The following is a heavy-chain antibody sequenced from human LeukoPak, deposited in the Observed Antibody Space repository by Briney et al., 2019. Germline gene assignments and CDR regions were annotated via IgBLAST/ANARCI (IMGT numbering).Heavy chain of an antibody. Sequence: SETLSLTCTVSGGSISSYYWSWIRQPPGKGLEWIGYIYYSGSTNYNPSLKSRVTISVDTSKNQFSLKPSSVTAADTAVYYCARLMIDSGYDFIDYWGQGTLVTVSS. J-gene: IGHJ4*02. CDR1: GGSISSYY. CDR2: IYYSGST. V-gene: IGHV4-59*08. D-gene: IGHD5-12*01. CDR3: ARLMIDSGYDFIDY.